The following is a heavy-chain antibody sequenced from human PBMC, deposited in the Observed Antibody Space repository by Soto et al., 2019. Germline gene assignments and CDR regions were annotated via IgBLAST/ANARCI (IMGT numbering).Heavy chain of an antibody. D-gene: IGHD2-8*02. CDR2: VNPLSTHI. CDR3: ARGYCGGGVCYRRRDAFDV. CDR1: GFTFSSYH. J-gene: IGHJ3*01. Sequence: EVQLVESGGGLVVPGGSLSLSCVASGFTFSSYHMSWVRQAPGKGLEWVSSVNPLSTHIYYADSVRGRFAISRDHSKNSLYLQMNSLRTEDAAVYYCARGYCGGGVCYRRRDAFDVWGQGTLVTVYS. V-gene: IGHV3-21*01.